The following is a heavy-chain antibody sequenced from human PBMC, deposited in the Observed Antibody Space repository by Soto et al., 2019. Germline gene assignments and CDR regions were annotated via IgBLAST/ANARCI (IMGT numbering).Heavy chain of an antibody. D-gene: IGHD2-21*02. V-gene: IGHV3-9*01. CDR3: AKDMWMERVTATQRSYWYFDL. CDR2: ISWNSGSI. J-gene: IGHJ2*01. Sequence: EVQLVESGGGLVQPGRSLRLSCAASGFTFDDYAMHWVRQAPGKGLEWVSGISWNSGSIGYADSVKGRFTISRDNAKNSLYLQMNSLRAEDTALYYCAKDMWMERVTATQRSYWYFDLWGRGTLVTVSS. CDR1: GFTFDDYA.